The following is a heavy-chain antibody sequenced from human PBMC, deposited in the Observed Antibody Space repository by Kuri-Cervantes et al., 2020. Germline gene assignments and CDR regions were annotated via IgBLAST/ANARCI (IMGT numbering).Heavy chain of an antibody. CDR3: ARDRPPYYDFWSGYSPFDY. V-gene: IGHV3-23*01. CDR2: ISGSGGST. CDR1: GFTFSSYA. D-gene: IGHD3-3*01. J-gene: IGHJ4*02. Sequence: GESLKISCAASGFTFSSYAMSWVRQAPGKGLEWVSAISGSGGSTYHADSVKGRFTISRDNAKNSLYLQMNSLRAEDTAVYYCARDRPPYYDFWSGYSPFDYWGQGTLVTVSS.